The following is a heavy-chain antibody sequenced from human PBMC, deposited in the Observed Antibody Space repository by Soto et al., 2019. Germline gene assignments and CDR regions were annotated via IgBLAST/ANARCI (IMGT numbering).Heavy chain of an antibody. CDR2: INPSGGST. CDR1: EYTFTSYY. D-gene: IGHD1-20*01. CDR3: ARDGYHNWNDGWFDP. J-gene: IGHJ5*02. V-gene: IGHV1-46*03. Sequence: GASVKVSCKASEYTFTSYYMHWVRQAPGQGLEWMGIINPSGGSTSYAQKFQGRVTMTRDTSTSTVYMELSSLRSEDTAVYYCARDGYHNWNDGWFDPWGQGTLVTVSS.